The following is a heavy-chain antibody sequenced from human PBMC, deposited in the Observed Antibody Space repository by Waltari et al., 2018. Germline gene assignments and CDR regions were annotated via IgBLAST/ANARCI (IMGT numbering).Heavy chain of an antibody. CDR1: GFTFDDYA. V-gene: IGHV3-9*01. J-gene: IGHJ6*02. D-gene: IGHD5-18*01. CDR3: AKDIFSHSYGYYHGMDV. Sequence: EVQLVESGGGLVQPGRSLRLSCAASGFTFDDYAMHWVRQAPGKGLEWVSGISWNSGSIGYADSVKGRFTISRDNAKNSLYLQMNSLRAEDTALYYCAKDIFSHSYGYYHGMDVWGQGTTVTVSS. CDR2: ISWNSGSI.